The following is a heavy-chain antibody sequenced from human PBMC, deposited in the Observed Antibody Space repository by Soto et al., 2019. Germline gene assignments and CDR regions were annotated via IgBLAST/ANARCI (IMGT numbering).Heavy chain of an antibody. CDR3: ARDEYYDSNNWFDH. J-gene: IGHJ5*02. V-gene: IGHV4-4*07. CDR2: VYSTGST. Sequence: LSLTCTVSGGAITAYYWSWIRQPVGEGLQWIGRVYSTGSTNYNPSLRSRVTMSVDTSQNQFFLRLSSVTAADTAVYYCARDEYYDSNNWFDHWGQGILVTVSS. CDR1: GGAITAYY. D-gene: IGHD3-22*01.